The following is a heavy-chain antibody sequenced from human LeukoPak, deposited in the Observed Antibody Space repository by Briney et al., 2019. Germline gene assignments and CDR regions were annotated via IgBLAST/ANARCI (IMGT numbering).Heavy chain of an antibody. CDR1: GYSISSGYY. D-gene: IGHD2-2*01. J-gene: IGHJ4*02. CDR3: ARENHDCSSTSCYEEAGSRFDY. Sequence: SETLSLTCAVSGYSISSGYYWGWIRQPPGKGLEWIGSIYHSGSTYYNPSLKSRVTISVDTSKNQFSLKLSSVTAADTAVYYCARENHDCSSTSCYEEAGSRFDYWGQGTLVTVSS. CDR2: IYHSGST. V-gene: IGHV4-38-2*02.